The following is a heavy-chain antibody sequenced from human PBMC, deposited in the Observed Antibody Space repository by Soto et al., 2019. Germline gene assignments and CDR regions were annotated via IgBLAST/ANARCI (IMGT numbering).Heavy chain of an antibody. V-gene: IGHV4-59*08. CDR1: GGSISSYY. J-gene: IGHJ4*02. CDR2: MYNRGST. CDR3: ASMGYHYGSGSYPLDY. Sequence: SETLSLTCTVSGGSISSYYWTWIRQPPGKGLEWIGFMYNRGSTHYNPSLKSRVTISLDTSKNQFSLNLRSVNAANTAVFYCASMGYHYGSGSYPLDYWGRGTLVTVSS. D-gene: IGHD3-10*01.